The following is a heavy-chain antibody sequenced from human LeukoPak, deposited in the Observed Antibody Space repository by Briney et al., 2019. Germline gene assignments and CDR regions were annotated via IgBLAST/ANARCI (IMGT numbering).Heavy chain of an antibody. Sequence: NPGGSLRLSCAASGFTFSDYYMSWIRQAPGKGLEWVSYISSSGSTIYYADSVKGRFTISRDNAKNSLYLQMNSLRAEDTAVYYCASLHYGDYGWFDPWGQGTLVTVSS. J-gene: IGHJ5*02. CDR2: ISSSGSTI. CDR3: ASLHYGDYGWFDP. V-gene: IGHV3-11*01. CDR1: GFTFSDYY. D-gene: IGHD4-17*01.